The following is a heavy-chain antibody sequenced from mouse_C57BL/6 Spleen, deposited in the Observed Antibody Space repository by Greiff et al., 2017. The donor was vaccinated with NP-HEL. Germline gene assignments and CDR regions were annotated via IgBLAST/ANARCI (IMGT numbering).Heavy chain of an antibody. Sequence: EVKLMESGGGLVKPGGSLKLSCAASGFTFSDYGMHWVRQAPEKGLEWVAYISSGSSTIYYADTVKGRFTISRDNAKNTLFLQMTSLRSEDTAMYYCARGKTAQATWFAYWGQGTLVTVSA. D-gene: IGHD3-2*02. CDR1: GFTFSDYG. CDR2: ISSGSSTI. V-gene: IGHV5-17*01. J-gene: IGHJ3*01. CDR3: ARGKTAQATWFAY.